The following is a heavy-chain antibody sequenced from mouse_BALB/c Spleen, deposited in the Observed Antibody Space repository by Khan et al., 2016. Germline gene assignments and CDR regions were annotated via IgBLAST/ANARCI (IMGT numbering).Heavy chain of an antibody. CDR2: ISYSGST. CDR3: AVIHYYGYFDY. V-gene: IGHV3-2*02. D-gene: IGHD1-2*01. J-gene: IGHJ2*01. CDR1: GYSITSDYV. Sequence: EVQLQESGPGLVKPSQSLSLTCTITGYSITSDYVWNWIRQFPGDNLEWRGFISYSGSTIYNPSLKSRISITRDTSTHPFFLQLNSVTTDDTSTYYCAVIHYYGYFDYWGQGTTLTVSS.